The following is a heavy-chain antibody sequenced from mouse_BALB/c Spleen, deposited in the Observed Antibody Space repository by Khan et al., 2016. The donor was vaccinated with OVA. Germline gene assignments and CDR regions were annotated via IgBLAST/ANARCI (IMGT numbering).Heavy chain of an antibody. J-gene: IGHJ2*01. Sequence: EVQLQQSGTVLARPGASVKMSCKASGYIFTSYWMHWVKQRPGQGLEWIGAIYPGNSDTRYNQKFKGKAKLTAVTSASTAYMELSSLTNEDSAVYYGTRSYDSYYFDYWGQGTTLTVSS. V-gene: IGHV1-5*01. CDR3: TRSYDSYYFDY. CDR1: GYIFTSYW. D-gene: IGHD2-4*01. CDR2: IYPGNSDT.